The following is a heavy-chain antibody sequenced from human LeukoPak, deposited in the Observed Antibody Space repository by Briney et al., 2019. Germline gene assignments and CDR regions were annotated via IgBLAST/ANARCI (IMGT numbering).Heavy chain of an antibody. V-gene: IGHV3-30*18. Sequence: GGSLRLSCAASGFTFSSYGMHWVRQAPGKGLEWVAVISYDGSNKYYADSVKGRFTISRDNSKNTLYLQMNSLRAEDTAVYYCAKDPTQNWEARGVRGAINWFDPWGQGTLVTVSS. CDR2: ISYDGSNK. CDR3: AKDPTQNWEARGVRGAINWFDP. CDR1: GFTFSSYG. J-gene: IGHJ5*02. D-gene: IGHD3-10*01.